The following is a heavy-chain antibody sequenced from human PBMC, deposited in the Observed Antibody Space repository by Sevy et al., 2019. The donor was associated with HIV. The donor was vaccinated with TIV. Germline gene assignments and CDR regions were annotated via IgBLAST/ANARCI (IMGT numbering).Heavy chain of an antibody. CDR3: AKDFTGYNGMDV. Sequence: GGSLRLSCAASGFIFSSHGMHWVRQAPGKGLEWVAVISYDGRNKFYGDSVKGRFTISRDNSKNILYLQMNSLRAEDTAVYYCAKDFTGYNGMDVWGQGTMVTVSS. D-gene: IGHD3-9*01. V-gene: IGHV3-30*18. J-gene: IGHJ6*02. CDR1: GFIFSSHG. CDR2: ISYDGRNK.